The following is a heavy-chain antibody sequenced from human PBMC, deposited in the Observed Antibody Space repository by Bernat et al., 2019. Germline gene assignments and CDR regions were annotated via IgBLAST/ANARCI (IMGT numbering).Heavy chain of an antibody. J-gene: IGHJ3*02. CDR2: INSDKSII. CDR1: KFVFSGSI. D-gene: IGHD3-16*01. CDR3: ARDGGWNAFHM. V-gene: IGHV3-48*01. Sequence: QLVESGGGLVQPGGSLRLSCTASKFVFSGSIMNWVRQAPGKGLEWISYINSDKSIIDYADSVKGRFIISRDNARNSVDLQMNSLRAEDTAVYFCARDGGWNAFHMWGQGTMVTVSS.